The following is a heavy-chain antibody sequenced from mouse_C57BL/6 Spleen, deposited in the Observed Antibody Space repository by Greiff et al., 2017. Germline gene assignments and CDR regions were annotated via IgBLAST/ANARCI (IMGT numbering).Heavy chain of an antibody. Sequence: QVQLKQSGAELVKPGASVKISCKASGYAFSSYWMNWVKQRPGKGLEWIGQIYPGDGDTNYNGKFKGKATLTADTSSSTASMQLSSLTSENSAVYFCARSTVVRCSFDVWGTGTTVTVSS. J-gene: IGHJ1*03. CDR1: GYAFSSYW. D-gene: IGHD1-1*01. CDR2: IYPGDGDT. CDR3: ARSTVVRCSFDV. V-gene: IGHV1-80*01.